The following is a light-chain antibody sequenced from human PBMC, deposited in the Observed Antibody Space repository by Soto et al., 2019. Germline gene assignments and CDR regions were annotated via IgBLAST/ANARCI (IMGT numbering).Light chain of an antibody. V-gene: IGKV1-5*03. CDR2: KAS. J-gene: IGKJ1*01. Sequence: DIQMTQSPSTLPASVGDRVTITCRASQTISSWLAWYQQKPGKAPKLLIYKASTLKSGVPSRFSGSGSGTEFTLTISSLQSEDFAVYYCQQYNNWPQTFGQGTKVDIK. CDR1: QTISSW. CDR3: QQYNNWPQT.